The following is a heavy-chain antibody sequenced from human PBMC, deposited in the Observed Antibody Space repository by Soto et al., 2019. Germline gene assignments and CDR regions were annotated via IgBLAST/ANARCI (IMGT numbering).Heavy chain of an antibody. CDR3: ARTDYGTAYFDP. CDR1: GGSVSSGSYY. V-gene: IGHV4-61*01. J-gene: IGHJ5*02. CDR2: IYYSGST. D-gene: IGHD3-10*01. Sequence: PSETLSLTCTVSGGSVSSGSYYWSWIRQPPGKGLEWIGHIYYSGSTNYNPSLKSRVTISVDTSKNQFSLKLSSVTAADTAVYYCARTDYGTAYFDPWGQGSLVTVSS.